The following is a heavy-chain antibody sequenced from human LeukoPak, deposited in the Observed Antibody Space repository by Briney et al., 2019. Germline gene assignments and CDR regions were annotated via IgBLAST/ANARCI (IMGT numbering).Heavy chain of an antibody. D-gene: IGHD3-10*01. Sequence: GGSLRLSCAASGFTFSRYWMSWVRQAPGKGLEWVANINQDGSEKYYVDSVKGRFTISRDNAKNSLYLQVSSLRAEDTAVYYCARDGAARGSGSFGDWGQGTLLTVSS. CDR1: GFTFSRYW. CDR2: INQDGSEK. J-gene: IGHJ4*02. CDR3: ARDGAARGSGSFGD. V-gene: IGHV3-7*01.